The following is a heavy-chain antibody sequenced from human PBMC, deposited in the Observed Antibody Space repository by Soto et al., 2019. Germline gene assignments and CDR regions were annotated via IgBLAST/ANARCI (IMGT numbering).Heavy chain of an antibody. D-gene: IGHD6-13*01. CDR2: IIPIFDTT. V-gene: IGHV1-69*01. CDR1: GGTLSSSA. J-gene: IGHJ6*02. Sequence: QVQLVQSGAEVKKPGSSVSVSCKASGGTLSSSAFSWVRQAPGQGLEWMGGIIPIFDTTKYAEKFQGRVTITADESTSTAYMEVSSLRSEDTVVYYCARILGHSTTWFLNAMDVWGQGTTVTVSS. CDR3: ARILGHSTTWFLNAMDV.